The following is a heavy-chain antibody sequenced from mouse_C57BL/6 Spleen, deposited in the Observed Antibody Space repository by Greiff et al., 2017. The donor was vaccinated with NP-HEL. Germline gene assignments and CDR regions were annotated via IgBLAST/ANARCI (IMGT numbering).Heavy chain of an antibody. CDR1: GYTFTSYW. V-gene: IGHV1-64*01. Sequence: VQLQQSGAELVKPGASVKLSCKASGYTFTSYWMHWVKQRPGQGLEWIGMIHPNSGSTNYNETFKSKATLTVDKSSSTAYMQLSSLTSEDSAVYYCARSVYYYGSSYGYFDYWGQGTTLTVSS. CDR3: ARSVYYYGSSYGYFDY. CDR2: IHPNSGST. D-gene: IGHD1-1*01. J-gene: IGHJ2*01.